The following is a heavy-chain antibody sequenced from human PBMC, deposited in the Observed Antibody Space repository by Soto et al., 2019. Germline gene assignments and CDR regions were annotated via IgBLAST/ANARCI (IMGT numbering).Heavy chain of an antibody. J-gene: IGHJ6*02. CDR1: GGSISSYY. Sequence: SETLSLTCTVSGGSISSYYWSWIRQPPGKGLEWIGYIYYSGSTNYNPSLKSRLTITKDTSKNQVVLTMTSMDPVDTATYYCGKWFGESYGMDVWGQGTTVTVSS. CDR2: IYYSGST. V-gene: IGHV4-59*01. D-gene: IGHD3-10*01. CDR3: GKWFGESYGMDV.